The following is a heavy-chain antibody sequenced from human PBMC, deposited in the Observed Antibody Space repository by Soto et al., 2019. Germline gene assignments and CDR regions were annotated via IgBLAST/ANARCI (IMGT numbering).Heavy chain of an antibody. J-gene: IGHJ6*02. CDR1: GGSISSDDYY. Sequence: QVQLQESGPGLVKPSQTLSLTCTVSGGSISSDDYYWSWIRPPPGKGLEWIAYMYYSGSNYSDPFLKTRVAISVDTSKNQFSLKLSSVTAADTAVYYCARGEGYALDVWGQGTTVTVSS. CDR2: MYYSGSN. CDR3: ARGEGYALDV. V-gene: IGHV4-30-4*01. D-gene: IGHD1-26*01.